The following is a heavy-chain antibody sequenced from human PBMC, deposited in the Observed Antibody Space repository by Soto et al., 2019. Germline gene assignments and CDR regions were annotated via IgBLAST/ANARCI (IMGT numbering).Heavy chain of an antibody. Sequence: QVQLQESGPGLVNPSGTLPLTCAVSGVSISSSNWWSWVRQPPGKGLERIGEIYHSGNTNYNPSHKSRVTISVDKSKNQFSLKLSSVTAADTAVYYCARKGYSSGLYPGFDYWGQGTLVTVSS. CDR3: ARKGYSSGLYPGFDY. CDR2: IYHSGNT. V-gene: IGHV4-4*02. CDR1: GVSISSSNW. D-gene: IGHD6-19*01. J-gene: IGHJ4*02.